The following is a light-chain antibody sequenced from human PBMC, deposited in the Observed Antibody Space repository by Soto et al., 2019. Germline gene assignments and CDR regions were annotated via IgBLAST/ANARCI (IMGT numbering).Light chain of an antibody. V-gene: IGKV1-5*03. J-gene: IGKJ1*01. CDR1: QSISSW. CDR3: QQYNSYPST. Sequence: DIQMTQSPSTLSASVGDRVTITCRASQSISSWLAWYQQKPGKAPKLLIYTASSLESGVPSRFSGSASGTEFTLTISSLQPDDFATYYCQQYNSYPSTFGQGTKVEIK. CDR2: TAS.